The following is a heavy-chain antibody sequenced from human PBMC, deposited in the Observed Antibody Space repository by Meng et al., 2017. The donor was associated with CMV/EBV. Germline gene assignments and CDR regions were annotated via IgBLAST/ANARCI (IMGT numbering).Heavy chain of an antibody. Sequence: GESLKISCAASGFTFDIYGLHWARQAPGKGLEWVAFIRYDGSSTYSSDSVKGRFTISRDNAKNSLYLQMNSLRAEDTAVYYCARLGGDIVLMNAWGQGTLVTVSS. CDR1: GFTFDIYG. CDR3: ARLGGDIVLMNA. V-gene: IGHV3-30*02. CDR2: IRYDGSST. D-gene: IGHD2-8*01. J-gene: IGHJ5*02.